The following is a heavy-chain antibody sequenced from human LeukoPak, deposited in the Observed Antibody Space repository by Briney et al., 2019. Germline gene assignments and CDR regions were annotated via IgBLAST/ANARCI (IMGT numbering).Heavy chain of an antibody. CDR3: AKYLFPAGYYYGMDV. V-gene: IGHV4-59*01. CDR2: IYYTGST. Sequence: PSETLSLTCTVSGASISSYYWSWIRQPPGKGLEWIGYIYYTGSTNYNPSLKSRVTISLDTSKNQFSLKLNSVTAADTAVYYCAKYLFPAGYYYGMDVWGQGTTVTVSS. CDR1: GASISSYY. D-gene: IGHD2-2*02. J-gene: IGHJ6*02.